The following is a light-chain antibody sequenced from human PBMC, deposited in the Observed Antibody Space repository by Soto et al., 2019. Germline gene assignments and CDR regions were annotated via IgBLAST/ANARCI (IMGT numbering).Light chain of an antibody. J-gene: IGLJ2*01. Sequence: QSALTQPRSVSGSPGQSVTISCTGTSSDVGGYNYVSWYQEHPGKAPKLMIYDVSKRPSGVPDRFSGSRSGNTASLTISGLQADDEADYYCSSYAGSNTFVVFGGGTKLTVL. CDR3: SSYAGSNTFVV. V-gene: IGLV2-11*01. CDR1: SSDVGGYNY. CDR2: DVS.